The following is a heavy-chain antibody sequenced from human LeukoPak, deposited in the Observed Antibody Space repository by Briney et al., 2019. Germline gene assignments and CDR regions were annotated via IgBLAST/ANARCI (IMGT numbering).Heavy chain of an antibody. CDR3: ARGRFVLVPSLERWYFDL. V-gene: IGHV3-13*01. Sequence: GGSLRLSCTASGFTLRNYDMHWVRQTTEKGLEWVSGIGTEGDTFYPDAVKGRFTISRENAKNSFYLQMNSLRAGDTAVYYCARGRFVLVPSLERWYFDLWGRAPWSLSPQ. D-gene: IGHD2-8*02. J-gene: IGHJ2*01. CDR2: IGTEGDT. CDR1: GFTLRNYD.